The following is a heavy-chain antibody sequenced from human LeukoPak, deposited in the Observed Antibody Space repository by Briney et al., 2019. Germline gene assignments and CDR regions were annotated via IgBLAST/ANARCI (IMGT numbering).Heavy chain of an antibody. V-gene: IGHV4-38-2*02. Sequence: PSETLSLTCTVSGYSISSGYYWGWIRQPPGKGLEWIGSIHHSGDTYYNPSLKSRLTISVDTSKNQFSLRLSSVTAADTAVYYCARDGLKYSRNWLFDYWGQGTLVTVSS. CDR2: IHHSGDT. J-gene: IGHJ4*02. CDR3: ARDGLKYSRNWLFDY. D-gene: IGHD6-13*01. CDR1: GYSISSGYY.